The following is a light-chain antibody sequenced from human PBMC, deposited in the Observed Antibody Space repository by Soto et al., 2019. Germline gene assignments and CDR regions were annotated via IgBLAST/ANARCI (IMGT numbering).Light chain of an antibody. CDR2: SNN. V-gene: IGLV1-44*01. J-gene: IGLJ2*01. CDR3: VAWDDSLNGYVV. CDR1: SSNIGSNT. Sequence: VLTQPPSASGTPGQSVTISCSGSSSNIGSNTVNWYQQLPGTAPKLVIYSNNQRPSGVPDRFSGSKSGTSASLAISGLQSEDEADYYCVAWDDSLNGYVVFGGGTKVTVL.